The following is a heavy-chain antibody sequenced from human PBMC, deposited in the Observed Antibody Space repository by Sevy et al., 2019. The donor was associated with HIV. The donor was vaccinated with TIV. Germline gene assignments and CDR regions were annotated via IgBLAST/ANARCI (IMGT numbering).Heavy chain of an antibody. D-gene: IGHD2-8*02. CDR1: GFTFSSYA. CDR2: ISYDGSNK. Sequence: GGSLRLSCAASGFTFSSYAMHWVRQAPGKGLEWVAVISYDGSNKYYADSVKGRFTISRDNSKNTLYLKMNSLRAEDTAVDYCAREVVYARSFDYWGQGTLVTVSS. CDR3: AREVVYARSFDY. J-gene: IGHJ4*02. V-gene: IGHV3-30-3*01.